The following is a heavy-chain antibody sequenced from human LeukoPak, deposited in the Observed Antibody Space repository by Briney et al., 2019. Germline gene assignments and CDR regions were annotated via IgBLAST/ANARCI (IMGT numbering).Heavy chain of an antibody. V-gene: IGHV3-30*02. CDR1: GFTFSSYG. J-gene: IGHJ3*02. CDR2: IRYDGSNK. D-gene: IGHD3-10*01. CDR3: ARGHYGSGNGGGPSAFDI. Sequence: GGSLRLSCAASGFTFSSYGMHWVRQAPGKGLEWVTFIRYDGSNKNYADSVKGRFTISRDNSQNTLYLQMNSLRAEDTAVYYCARGHYGSGNGGGPSAFDIWGQGTMVTVSS.